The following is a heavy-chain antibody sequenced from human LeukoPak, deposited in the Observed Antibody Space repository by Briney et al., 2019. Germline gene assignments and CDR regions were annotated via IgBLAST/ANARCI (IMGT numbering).Heavy chain of an antibody. D-gene: IGHD3-22*01. J-gene: IGHJ3*02. CDR3: ARPDYYDSSGSAAFDI. CDR2: IYYSGST. V-gene: IGHV4-39*01. Sequence: SETLSLTCTVSGGSISSSSYYWGWIRQPPGKGLEWIGSIYYSGSTYYNPSLKSRVTISVDTSKNQFSLKLSSVTAADTAVYYCARPDYYDSSGSAAFDIWGQGTMVTVSS. CDR1: GGSISSSSYY.